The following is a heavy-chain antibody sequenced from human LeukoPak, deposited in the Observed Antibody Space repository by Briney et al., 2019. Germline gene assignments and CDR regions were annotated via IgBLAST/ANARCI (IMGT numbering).Heavy chain of an antibody. CDR1: TGTFSSYA. J-gene: IGHJ3*02. CDR3: ARDHVLGSSSWYIAFDI. Sequence: ASVKVSCMASTGTFSSYAISWVRQAPGQGLEWVGRIIPIFGTANYAQKFQGRVTITTDESTSTAYMELSSLRSEDTAVYYCARDHVLGSSSWYIAFDIWGQGTMVTVSS. D-gene: IGHD6-13*01. V-gene: IGHV1-69*05. CDR2: IIPIFGTA.